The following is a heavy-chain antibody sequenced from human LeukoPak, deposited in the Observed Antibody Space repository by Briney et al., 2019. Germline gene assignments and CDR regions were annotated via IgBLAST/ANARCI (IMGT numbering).Heavy chain of an antibody. CDR2: ISGSGGST. Sequence: GGSLRLSCAASGFTFSSYAMSWVRQAPGKGLEWVSAISGSGGSTYYADSVKGRFTISRDISKNTLYLQMNSLRAEDTAVYYCSRGGILTGYYVFDYWGQGTLVTVSS. CDR3: SRGGILTGYYVFDY. D-gene: IGHD3-9*01. V-gene: IGHV3-23*01. J-gene: IGHJ4*02. CDR1: GFTFSSYA.